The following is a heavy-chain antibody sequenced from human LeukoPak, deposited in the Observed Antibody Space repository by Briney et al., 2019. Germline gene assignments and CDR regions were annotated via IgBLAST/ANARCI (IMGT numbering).Heavy chain of an antibody. CDR2: ISAYNGKT. CDR3: GRDMADIRSGGKVGYFDY. Sequence: GSLRVSCKASGYTFTNYGISWVRQAPGQGLEWMSWISAYNGKTYYAQTFQGRVTMTTDTSTNTAYMELMCVRSDDTGVVYCGRDMADIRSGGKVGYFDYWGQGTLVSDSS. D-gene: IGHD3-16*01. V-gene: IGHV1-18*01. CDR1: GYTFTNYG. J-gene: IGHJ4*02.